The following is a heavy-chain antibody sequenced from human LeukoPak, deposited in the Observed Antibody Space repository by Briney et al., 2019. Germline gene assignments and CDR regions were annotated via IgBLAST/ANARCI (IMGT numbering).Heavy chain of an antibody. CDR1: GFTFSSYG. V-gene: IGHV3-66*01. Sequence: GRSLRLSCAASGFTFSSYGMHWVRQAPGKGLEWVSVIYAGGNTYYADSVKERFTISRDNSRNTLYLQMNSLRGDDTAVYYCAREVYSSTWFDLWGQGTLVTVSS. CDR2: IYAGGNT. J-gene: IGHJ4*02. CDR3: AREVYSSTWFDL. D-gene: IGHD6-13*01.